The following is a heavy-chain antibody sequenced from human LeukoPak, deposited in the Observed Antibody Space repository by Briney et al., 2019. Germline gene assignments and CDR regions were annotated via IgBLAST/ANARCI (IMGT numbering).Heavy chain of an antibody. CDR2: IYHSGST. CDR1: GYSISSGYY. D-gene: IGHD1-26*01. CDR3: ARLRKLGVNAFDI. J-gene: IGHJ3*02. Sequence: PSETLSLTCTVSGYSISSGYYWGWIRQPPGKGLEWIGSIYHSGSTYYNPSLKSRVTISVDTSKNQFSLKLSSVTAADTAVYYCARLRKLGVNAFDIWGQGTMVTVSS. V-gene: IGHV4-38-2*02.